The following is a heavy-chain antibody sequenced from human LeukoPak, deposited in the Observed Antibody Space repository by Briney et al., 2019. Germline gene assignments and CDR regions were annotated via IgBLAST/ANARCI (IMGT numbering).Heavy chain of an antibody. Sequence: ASVKVSCKASGYTFTSYDINWVRQATGQGLEWMGWMNPNSGNTGYAQKFQGRVTMTRNTSISTAYMELSSLRSEDTAMYYCARPGDGMGTTGYYYGLDVWGQGTTVTVSS. J-gene: IGHJ6*02. D-gene: IGHD1-26*01. V-gene: IGHV1-8*01. CDR3: ARPGDGMGTTGYYYGLDV. CDR1: GYTFTSYD. CDR2: MNPNSGNT.